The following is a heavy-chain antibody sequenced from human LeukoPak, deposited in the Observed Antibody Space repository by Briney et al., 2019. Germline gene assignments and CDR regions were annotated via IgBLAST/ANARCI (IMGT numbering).Heavy chain of an antibody. J-gene: IGHJ5*02. CDR2: INQDGSEK. V-gene: IGHV3-7*01. CDR3: ARDVATISNWFDP. D-gene: IGHD5-24*01. CDR1: GFTFSSYW. Sequence: GGSLRLSCAASGFTFSSYWMSWVRQAPGKGLEWVANINQDGSEKYYVDSVKGRFTISRDDAKNSLYLQMNSLRAEDTAVYYCARDVATISNWFDPWGQGTLVTVSS.